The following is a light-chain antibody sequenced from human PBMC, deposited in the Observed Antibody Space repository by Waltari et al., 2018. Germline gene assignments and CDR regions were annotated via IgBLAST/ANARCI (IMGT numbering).Light chain of an antibody. CDR1: EDINNY. J-gene: IGKJ3*01. Sequence: DIQMTQSPSSLPASVGDTVTITCRASEDINNYLAWYQQKPGKAPKPLMYYASSVESGLPSRFSGSSSGTDITLTISSLQPEYFATYHCQQNHSYPLTFGPGTKLDIK. CDR2: YAS. CDR3: QQNHSYPLT. V-gene: IGKV1-16*01.